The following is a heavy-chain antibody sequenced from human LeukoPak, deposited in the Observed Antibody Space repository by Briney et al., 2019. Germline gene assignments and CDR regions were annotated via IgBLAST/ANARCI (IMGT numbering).Heavy chain of an antibody. Sequence: GGSLRLSCAASGFTVSRNYISWVRQAPGKGLEWVSVIYSGGSTYYADSVKGRFTISRDNSKNMLYLQMNSLRAEDTAVYYCARLRGGWYFDYWGQGTLVTVSS. CDR1: GFTVSRNY. CDR3: ARLRGGWYFDY. V-gene: IGHV3-53*01. D-gene: IGHD3-10*01. J-gene: IGHJ4*02. CDR2: IYSGGST.